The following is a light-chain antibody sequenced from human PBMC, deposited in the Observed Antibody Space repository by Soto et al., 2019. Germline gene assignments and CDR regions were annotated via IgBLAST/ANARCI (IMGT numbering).Light chain of an antibody. V-gene: IGLV2-14*03. CDR1: SSDVGGYNY. J-gene: IGLJ2*01. CDR2: DVS. CDR3: SSYTSNNTLI. Sequence: QSVLTQPASVSGSPGQSITISCTGTSSDVGGYNYVSWYQQYPGKAPKFMIHDVSNRPSGVSNRFSGSKSGNTASLTISGLQAEDEADYYCSSYTSNNTLIFGGGTKVTVL.